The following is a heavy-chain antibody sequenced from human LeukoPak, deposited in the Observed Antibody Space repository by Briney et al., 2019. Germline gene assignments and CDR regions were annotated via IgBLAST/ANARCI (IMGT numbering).Heavy chain of an antibody. CDR2: INHSGST. CDR1: GGSFSGYY. Sequence: SETLSLTCAVYGGSFSGYYWSWIRQPPGKGLEWIGEINHSGSTNYNPSLKSRVTISVDTSKNQFSLKLSSVTAADTDVYYCARVAAYSSPWFDPWGQGTLDTVSS. CDR3: ARVAAYSSPWFDP. V-gene: IGHV4-34*01. D-gene: IGHD6-13*01. J-gene: IGHJ5*02.